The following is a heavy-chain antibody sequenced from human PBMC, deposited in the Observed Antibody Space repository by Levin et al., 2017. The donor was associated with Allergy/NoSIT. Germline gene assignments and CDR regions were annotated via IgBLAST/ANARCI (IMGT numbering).Heavy chain of an antibody. CDR1: GFTFSSYG. V-gene: IGHV3-33*01. D-gene: IGHD5-24*01. CDR3: ARDHRNWLQLHPDAFDI. J-gene: IGHJ3*02. CDR2: IWYDGSNK. Sequence: PGGSLRLSCAASGFTFSSYGMHWVRQAPGKGLEWVAVIWYDGSNKYYADSVKGRFTISRDNSKNIMYLQMNSLRAEDTAVYYCARDHRNWLQLHPDAFDIWGQGTMVTVSS.